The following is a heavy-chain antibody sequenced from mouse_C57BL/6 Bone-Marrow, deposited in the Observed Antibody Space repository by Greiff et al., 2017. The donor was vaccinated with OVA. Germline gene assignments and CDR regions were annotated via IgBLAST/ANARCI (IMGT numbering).Heavy chain of an antibody. V-gene: IGHV5-17*01. CDR3: ARARGLRRAPHWYFDV. CDR2: ISSGSSTI. Sequence: EVMLVESGGGLVKPGGSLKLSCAASGFTFSDYGMHWVRQAPEKGLEWVAYISSGSSTIYFADHVKGRLTISSDNAKNTLFLQMTSLRSEDTAMYYCARARGLRRAPHWYFDVWGTGTTVTVSS. D-gene: IGHD2-4*01. J-gene: IGHJ1*03. CDR1: GFTFSDYG.